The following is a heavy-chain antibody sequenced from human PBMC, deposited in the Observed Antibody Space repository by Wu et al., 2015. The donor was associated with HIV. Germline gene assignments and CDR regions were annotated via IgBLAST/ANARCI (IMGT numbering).Heavy chain of an antibody. V-gene: IGHV1-2*02. CDR3: ARATFGVLTDFND. Sequence: QVYLVQFGGDVKKPGSSVKVTCKASGGTFSTYAISWVRQAPGPGLEWMGWINTKTGNTKYAQKFEARVTMTRDTSITTAFMELSSLTSDDTAVYYCARATFGVLTDFNDWGQGTLLTVSS. D-gene: IGHD3-3*01. CDR1: GGTFSTYA. CDR2: INTKTGNT. J-gene: IGHJ4*02.